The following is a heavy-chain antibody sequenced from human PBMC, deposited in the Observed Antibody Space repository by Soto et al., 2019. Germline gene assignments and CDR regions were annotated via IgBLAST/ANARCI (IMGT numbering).Heavy chain of an antibody. CDR1: GFIFITSW. J-gene: IGHJ4*02. CDR3: ARDVGPNTLDY. Sequence: PWGSLRLSCEASGFIFITSWITFFRHPPLKGLEWVANINVDGGEIYYVGSVRGGFTVSRDNAKNALYLQMNSLRAEDTAVYYCARDVGPNTLDYWGQGTLVTVSS. V-gene: IGHV3-7*03. CDR2: INVDGGEI.